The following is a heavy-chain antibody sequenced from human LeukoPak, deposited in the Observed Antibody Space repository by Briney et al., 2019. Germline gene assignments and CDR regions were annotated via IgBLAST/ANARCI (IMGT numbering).Heavy chain of an antibody. CDR1: GYDFADST. CDR2: LSTFNGNT. CDR3: ARGRYEFGF. V-gene: IGHV1-18*01. Sequence: ASVRVSCQTAGYDFADSTVTWVRQAPGQGLEWMGRLSTFNGNTDYAQKFQGRVTMTRDTSTSTAYLELRSLTSDDTAIYYCARGRYEFGFWGQGTLVTVSS. D-gene: IGHD3-3*01. J-gene: IGHJ4*02.